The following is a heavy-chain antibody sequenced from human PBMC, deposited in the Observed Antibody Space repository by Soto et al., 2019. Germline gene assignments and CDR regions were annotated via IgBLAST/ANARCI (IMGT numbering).Heavy chain of an antibody. CDR3: ARANMVAIVQDYYGMDV. CDR1: GGTFSSYA. CDR2: IIPIFGTA. V-gene: IGHV1-69*06. D-gene: IGHD5-12*01. J-gene: IGHJ6*02. Sequence: QVQLVQSGAEVKKPGSSVKVSCKASGGTFSSYAISWVRQAPGQGLEWMGGIIPIFGTANYAQKFQGRVTSTADKSTSTAYMELRRLRSEDTAVYYCARANMVAIVQDYYGMDVWGQGTTVTVSS.